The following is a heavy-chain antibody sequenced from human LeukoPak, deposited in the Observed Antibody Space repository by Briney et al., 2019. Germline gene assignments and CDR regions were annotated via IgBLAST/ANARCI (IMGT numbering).Heavy chain of an antibody. CDR3: ASTLSEDDY. CDR1: GFTFSDYY. CDR2: ISYDGSNK. J-gene: IGHJ4*02. V-gene: IGHV3-30-3*01. Sequence: GGSLRLSCAASGFTFSDYYMSWIRQAPGKGLEWVAVISYDGSNKYYADSVKGRFTISRDNSKNTLYLQMNSLRAEDTAVYYCASTLSEDDYWGQGTLVTVSS.